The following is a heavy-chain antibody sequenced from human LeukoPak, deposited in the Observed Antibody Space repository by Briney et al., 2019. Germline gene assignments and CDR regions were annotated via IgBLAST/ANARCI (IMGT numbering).Heavy chain of an antibody. CDR2: IYTSGST. CDR1: GGSISSYY. J-gene: IGHJ3*02. V-gene: IGHV4-4*07. Sequence: PSETLSLTCTVSGGSISSYYWSWIRQPAGKGLEWIGRIYTSGSTNYNPSLKSRVTMSVDTSKNQFSLKLSSVTAAGTAVYYCARTPTIWFGELGDAFDIWGQGTMVTVSS. D-gene: IGHD3-10*01. CDR3: ARTPTIWFGELGDAFDI.